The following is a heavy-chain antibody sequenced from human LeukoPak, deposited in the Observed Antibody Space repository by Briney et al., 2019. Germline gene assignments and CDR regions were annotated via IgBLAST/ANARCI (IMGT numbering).Heavy chain of an antibody. Sequence: TSETLSLTCAVYGGSFSGYYWSWIRQPPGKGLEWIGEINHSGSTNYNPSLKSRVTISVDTSKNQFSPKLSSVTAADTAVYYCARGRHHYSSSWYDYWGQGTLVTVSS. V-gene: IGHV4-34*01. CDR3: ARGRHHYSSSWYDY. CDR2: INHSGST. D-gene: IGHD6-13*01. CDR1: GGSFSGYY. J-gene: IGHJ4*02.